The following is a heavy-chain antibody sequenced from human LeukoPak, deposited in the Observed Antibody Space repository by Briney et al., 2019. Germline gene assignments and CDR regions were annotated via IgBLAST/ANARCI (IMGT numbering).Heavy chain of an antibody. CDR1: GFTFSGFW. D-gene: IGHD2-2*03. J-gene: IGHJ3*01. CDR3: ARVDDLDAFDV. CDR2: INSDGSEG. Sequence: GGSLRLSCAVSGFTFSGFWMSWSRQAPGKGLEWVASINSDGSEGYYADVVKGRFTISRDNAKNSLYLQINSLRAEDTAVYYCARVDDLDAFDVWGQGTMVTVSS. V-gene: IGHV3-7*01.